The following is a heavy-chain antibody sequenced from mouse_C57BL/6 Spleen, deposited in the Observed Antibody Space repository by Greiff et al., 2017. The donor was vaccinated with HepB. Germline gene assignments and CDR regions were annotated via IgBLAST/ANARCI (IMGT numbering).Heavy chain of an antibody. V-gene: IGHV1-81*01. CDR3: ARYTTVVAPYFDY. CDR2: IYPRSGNT. J-gene: IGHJ2*01. Sequence: QVQLKESGAELARPGASVKLSCKASGYTFTSYGISWVKQRTGQGLEWIGEIYPRSGNTYYNEKFKGKATLTADKSSSTAYMELRSLTSEDSAVYFCARYTTVVAPYFDYWGQGTTLTVSS. D-gene: IGHD1-1*01. CDR1: GYTFTSYG.